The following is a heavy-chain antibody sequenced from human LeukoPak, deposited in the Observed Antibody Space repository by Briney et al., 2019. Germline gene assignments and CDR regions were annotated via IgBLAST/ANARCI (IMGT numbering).Heavy chain of an antibody. V-gene: IGHV5-51*01. D-gene: IGHD1-7*01. CDR3: ARQSIGNSFDI. CDR2: IYPDDSDI. J-gene: IGHJ3*02. Sequence: GESLKISCKGFGYMFTAYWIAWVRQMPGKGLECMGIIYPDDSDIRYSPAFEGQVTTSVDKSTSTAYLQWSGLKASDTAMYYCARQSIGNSFDIWGQGTMVTVSS. CDR1: GYMFTAYW.